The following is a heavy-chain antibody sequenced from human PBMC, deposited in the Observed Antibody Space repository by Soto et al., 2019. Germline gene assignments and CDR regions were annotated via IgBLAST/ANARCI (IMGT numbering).Heavy chain of an antibody. CDR3: AREDSIIIPAVSDF. J-gene: IGHJ4*02. Sequence: GGSLRLSCAVSGFTFNNYGINWVRQAPGKGLEWVSSVSKSDYTYYSDSVKGRFTIFRDNAKNSVSLQMNTLRAEDTAVYYCAREDSIIIPAVSDFWGQGALVTVSS. D-gene: IGHD2-2*01. CDR1: GFTFNNYG. V-gene: IGHV3-21*01. CDR2: VSKSDYT.